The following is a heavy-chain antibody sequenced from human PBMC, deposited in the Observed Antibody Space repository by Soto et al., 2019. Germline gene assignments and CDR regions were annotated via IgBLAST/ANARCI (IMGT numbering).Heavy chain of an antibody. CDR3: AKPHYGDYVPFDS. CDR2: MSAGAVST. V-gene: IGHV3-23*01. D-gene: IGHD4-17*01. Sequence: EVQLLESGGGLVQPGGSLRLSCAASAFSFSSYAMSWVRQAPGKGLEWVSSMSAGAVSTFYADSVKGRFTISRDISKNTLYLQMNSLRAEDTAVYYCAKPHYGDYVPFDSWGQGTLVTASS. J-gene: IGHJ4*02. CDR1: AFSFSSYA.